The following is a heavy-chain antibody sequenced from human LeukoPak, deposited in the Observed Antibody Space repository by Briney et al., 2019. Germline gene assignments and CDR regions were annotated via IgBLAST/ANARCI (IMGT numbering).Heavy chain of an antibody. CDR1: GYTFTSYD. CDR2: MNPKSGGT. Sequence: ASVKVSCKASGYTFTSYDINWVRQVTGQGLEWMGWMNPKSGGTNYAQKFQGRVTMTRDTSISTAYMELSRLRSDDTAVYYCARSPHILTGENFDYWGQGTLVTVSS. J-gene: IGHJ4*02. V-gene: IGHV1-2*02. CDR3: ARSPHILTGENFDY. D-gene: IGHD3-9*01.